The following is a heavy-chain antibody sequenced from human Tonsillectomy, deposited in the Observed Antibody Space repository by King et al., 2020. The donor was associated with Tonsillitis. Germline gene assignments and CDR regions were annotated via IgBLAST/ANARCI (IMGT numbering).Heavy chain of an antibody. CDR1: GFTFNSYW. V-gene: IGHV3-74*03. J-gene: IGHJ1*01. D-gene: IGHD6-19*01. Sequence: VQLVESGGGLVPPGGSLRLSCAASGFTFNSYWMHWVRQSPGKGLVWVSRINEDGRSTMYADSVKGRFTISRDNAKNTLFLQMKSLRAEDTAIYYCTRGSRNSSHHPFQHCGQGTQVTVSS. CDR2: INEDGRST. CDR3: TRGSRNSSHHPFQH.